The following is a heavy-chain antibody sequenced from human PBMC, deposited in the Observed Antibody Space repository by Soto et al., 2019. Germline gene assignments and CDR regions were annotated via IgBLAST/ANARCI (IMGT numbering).Heavy chain of an antibody. J-gene: IGHJ3*02. V-gene: IGHV3-48*01. CDR1: GFTFSIYS. CDR3: AIEKVGATSVPVFDI. CDR2: IMPGSSHI. D-gene: IGHD1-26*01. Sequence: GGSLRLSCAASGFTFSIYSMNWVRQAPGKGLEWVSYIMPGSSHIFYADSVKGRFTISRDNAKNSLYLQMNSLRAEDTAVYYCAIEKVGATSVPVFDIWGQGKMVTVSS.